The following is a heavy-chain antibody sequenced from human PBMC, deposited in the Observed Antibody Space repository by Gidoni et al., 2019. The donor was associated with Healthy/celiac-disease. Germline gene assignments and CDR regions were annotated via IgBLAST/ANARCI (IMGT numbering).Heavy chain of an antibody. Sequence: QVQLVESGGGLVKPGGSLRLSCAASGFTFSDYYMSWIRQAPGKGREWVAYISSSSSYTNYADSVKGRFTISRDNAKNSLYLQMNSLRAEDTAVYYCARVPVSTIFGVVRKEYYYYYGMDVWGQGTTVTVSS. CDR3: ARVPVSTIFGVVRKEYYYYYGMDV. CDR1: GFTFSDYY. CDR2: ISSSSSYT. D-gene: IGHD3-3*01. V-gene: IGHV3-11*06. J-gene: IGHJ6*02.